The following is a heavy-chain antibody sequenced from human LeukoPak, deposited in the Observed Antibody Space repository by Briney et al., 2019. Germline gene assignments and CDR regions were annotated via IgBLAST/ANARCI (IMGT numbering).Heavy chain of an antibody. CDR2: IKQDGSEK. D-gene: IGHD2-2*01. Sequence: GGSLRLSCAASGFTFSSYWMSWVRQAPGKGLEWVANIKQDGSEKYYVDSVKGRFTISRDNAKNSLYLQMNSLRAEDTAVYYCAREGRLGYCSSTSCYPPDAFDIWGQGTMVTVSS. CDR1: GFTFSSYW. J-gene: IGHJ3*02. V-gene: IGHV3-7*01. CDR3: AREGRLGYCSSTSCYPPDAFDI.